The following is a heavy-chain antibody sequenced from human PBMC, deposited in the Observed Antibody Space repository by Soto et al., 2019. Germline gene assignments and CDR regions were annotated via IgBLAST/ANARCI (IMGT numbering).Heavy chain of an antibody. Sequence: PGESLKISCKASGYNFGAYWIGWVRQMPGRGLEWMGIIFPGDSDTRYSPSFQVQVTISADKSISAVYLQWRSLKASDTATYFCARGGFIGNPPDYWGQGTRVTVSS. D-gene: IGHD6-25*01. CDR1: GYNFGAYW. V-gene: IGHV5-51*01. CDR2: IFPGDSDT. J-gene: IGHJ4*02. CDR3: ARGGFIGNPPDY.